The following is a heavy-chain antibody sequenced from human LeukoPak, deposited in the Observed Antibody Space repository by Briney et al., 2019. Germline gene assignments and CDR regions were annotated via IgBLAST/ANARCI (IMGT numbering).Heavy chain of an antibody. D-gene: IGHD3-3*01. V-gene: IGHV3-23*01. CDR3: ARRSGGYYTWFDP. CDR2: ISDSGGST. Sequence: PGGSLRLSCAASGFTFSSYAMSWVRQAPGKGLEWVSAISDSGGSTYYADSVKGRFTISRDNSKNTLYLQMNSLRAEDTAVYYCARRSGGYYTWFDPWGQGTLVTVSS. CDR1: GFTFSSYA. J-gene: IGHJ5*02.